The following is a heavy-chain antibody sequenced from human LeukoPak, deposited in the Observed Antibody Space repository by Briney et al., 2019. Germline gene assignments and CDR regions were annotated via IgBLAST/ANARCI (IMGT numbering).Heavy chain of an antibody. Sequence: PSETLSLTCTVSGGSISSTGYYWGWIRQPPGKGLEWIGSIYYSGSSYYIPSLKSRVTISVDTSKNQFSLKLSSVTAADTAVYYCARPLYGANSWTQLAGGTWFDPWGQGTLVTVSS. CDR3: ARPLYGANSWTQLAGGTWFDP. CDR1: GGSISSTGYY. CDR2: IYYSGSS. D-gene: IGHD4-23*01. J-gene: IGHJ5*02. V-gene: IGHV4-39*01.